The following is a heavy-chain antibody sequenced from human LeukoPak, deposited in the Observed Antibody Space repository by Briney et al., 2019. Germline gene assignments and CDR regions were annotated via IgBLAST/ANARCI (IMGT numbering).Heavy chain of an antibody. CDR2: INPNSGGT. Sequence: ASVKVSCKASGYTFTGYYMHWVRQAPGQGLEWMGWINPNSGGTNYAQKFQGRVTITTDESTSTAYMELSSLRSEDTAVYYCARGGKTMIVSYYFDYGGQGTLVTVSS. CDR3: ARGGKTMIVSYYFDY. J-gene: IGHJ4*02. D-gene: IGHD3-22*01. CDR1: GYTFTGYY. V-gene: IGHV1-2*02.